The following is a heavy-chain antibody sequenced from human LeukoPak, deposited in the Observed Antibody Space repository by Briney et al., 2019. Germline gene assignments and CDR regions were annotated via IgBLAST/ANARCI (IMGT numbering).Heavy chain of an antibody. CDR2: IYYSGST. V-gene: IGHV4-39*07. Sequence: SETLSLTCTVSGGSISSYYWGWIRQPPGKGLEWIGSIYYSGSTYYNPSLKSRVTISVDTSKNQFSLKLSSVTAADTAVYYCARDSSGWPYYYYYMDVWGKGTTVTVSS. CDR3: ARDSSGWPYYYYYMDV. D-gene: IGHD6-19*01. CDR1: GGSISSYY. J-gene: IGHJ6*03.